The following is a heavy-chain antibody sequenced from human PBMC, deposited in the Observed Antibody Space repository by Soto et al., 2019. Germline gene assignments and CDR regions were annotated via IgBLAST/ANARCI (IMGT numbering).Heavy chain of an antibody. CDR1: GFTFSSYA. CDR3: AKDLNYDSSGSPCYLAY. V-gene: IGHV3-23*01. CDR2: ISGSGGST. J-gene: IGHJ4*02. D-gene: IGHD3-22*01. Sequence: GGSLRLSCAASGFTFSSYAMSWVRQAPGKGLEWVSAISGSGGSTYYADSVKGRFTISRDNSKNTLYLQMNSLRAEDTAVYYCAKDLNYDSSGSPCYLAYWGQGTLVTVSS.